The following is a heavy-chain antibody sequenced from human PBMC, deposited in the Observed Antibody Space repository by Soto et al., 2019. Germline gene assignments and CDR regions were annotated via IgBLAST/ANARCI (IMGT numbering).Heavy chain of an antibody. Sequence: ASVKVSCKASGNTFHNYGLSWVRQVPGQGLEWMGWISGYNGNTNYAPKIQGRVTVTRDTSTATAYMELRSLRSDDTAIYYCARGSESFDLWGQGTLVTVSS. J-gene: IGHJ4*02. CDR3: ARGSESFDL. CDR1: GNTFHNYG. CDR2: ISGYNGNT. D-gene: IGHD1-26*01. V-gene: IGHV1-18*01.